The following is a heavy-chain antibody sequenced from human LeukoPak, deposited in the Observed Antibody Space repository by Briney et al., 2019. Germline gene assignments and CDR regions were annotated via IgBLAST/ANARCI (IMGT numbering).Heavy chain of an antibody. CDR3: ARRYYYGSGINH. D-gene: IGHD3-10*01. CDR1: GGSISGSSYG. Sequence: SETLSLTCTVSGGSISGSSYGGWIRQPPGKGLEWIGSIYHSGSTYYNPSLKSRVTISVDTSKNQFSLKLSSVTAADTAVYYCARRYYYGSGINHWGQGTLVTVSS. CDR2: IYHSGST. V-gene: IGHV4-39*07. J-gene: IGHJ4*02.